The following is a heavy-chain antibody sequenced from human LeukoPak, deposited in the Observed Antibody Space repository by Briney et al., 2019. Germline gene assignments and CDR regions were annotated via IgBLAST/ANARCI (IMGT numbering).Heavy chain of an antibody. J-gene: IGHJ4*02. D-gene: IGHD3-10*01. CDR1: GGSVSSGSYY. V-gene: IGHV4-61*01. CDR2: IYYSGST. Sequence: PSETLSLTCTVSGGSVSSGSYYWSRIRQPPGKGLEWIGYIYYSGSTNYNPSLKSRVTISVDTSKNQFSLKLSSVTAADTAVYYCARVYGSGSYFFDYWGQGTLVTVSS. CDR3: ARVYGSGSYFFDY.